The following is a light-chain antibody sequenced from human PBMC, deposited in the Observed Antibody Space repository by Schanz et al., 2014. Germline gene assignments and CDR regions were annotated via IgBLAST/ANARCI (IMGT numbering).Light chain of an antibody. CDR3: SSYTGSNTACVV. CDR2: EVT. V-gene: IGLV2-8*01. Sequence: QSALIQPPSASGSPGQSVAISCTGTTSDVGGYNFVSWYQQHPGKAPKLMIYEVTKRPSGVPDRFSGSKSGNTASLTVSGLQAEDEADYFCSSYTGSNTACVVFGGGTKLTVL. CDR1: TSDVGGYNF. J-gene: IGLJ2*01.